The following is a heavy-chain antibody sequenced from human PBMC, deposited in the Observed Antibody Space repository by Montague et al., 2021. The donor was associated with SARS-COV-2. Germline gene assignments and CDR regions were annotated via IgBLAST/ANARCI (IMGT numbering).Heavy chain of an antibody. CDR3: ARGGATYYYDTSGYVNAFDT. J-gene: IGHJ3*02. CDR2: IYYNGYT. V-gene: IGHV4-59*01. CDR1: GDSISTYY. D-gene: IGHD3-22*01. Sequence: SETLSLTCTVSGDSISTYYWSWIRQPPGKGLEWIGYIYYNGYTNXXPSLKSRVTISVDTSKNQLSLRLSSVTAADTAVYFCARGGATYYYDTSGYVNAFDTWGQGTMVTVSS.